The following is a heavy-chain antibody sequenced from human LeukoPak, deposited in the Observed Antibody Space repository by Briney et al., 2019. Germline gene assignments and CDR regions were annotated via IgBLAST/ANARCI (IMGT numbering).Heavy chain of an antibody. J-gene: IGHJ2*01. Sequence: PGRSLRLSCAASGFTFSSYGMHWVRQPPGKGLEWVAVIWYDGSNKYYADSVKGRFTISRDNSKNTLYLQMNSLRAEDTAVYYCARQLGCTNGVCYSDWYFDLWGRGTLVTVSS. CDR3: ARQLGCTNGVCYSDWYFDL. CDR1: GFTFSSYG. V-gene: IGHV3-33*01. D-gene: IGHD2-8*01. CDR2: IWYDGSNK.